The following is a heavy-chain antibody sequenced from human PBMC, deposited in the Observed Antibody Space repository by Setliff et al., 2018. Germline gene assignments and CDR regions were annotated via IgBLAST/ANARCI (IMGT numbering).Heavy chain of an antibody. CDR2: IHYSGTT. D-gene: IGHD1-26*01. J-gene: IGHJ4*02. CDR3: ARTGTYRYFDY. V-gene: IGHV4-39*01. CDR1: GGSISNSTFY. Sequence: SETLSLTCTVSGGSISNSTFYWGWIRQPPGKGLEWIGSIHYSGTTYYNASLKSRVTMSVDTSKNQFSPNLSSVTAADTAVYYCARTGTYRYFDYWGQGALVTVSS.